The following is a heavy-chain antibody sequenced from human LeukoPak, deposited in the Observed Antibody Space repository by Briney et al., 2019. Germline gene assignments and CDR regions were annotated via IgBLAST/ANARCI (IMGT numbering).Heavy chain of an antibody. D-gene: IGHD2-8*01. CDR2: IYPGDPDT. Sequence: GESLKISCKGSGYSFTSYWIGWVRQMPGKGLEWMGIIYPGDPDTRYSPSFQGQVTISADKSISTAYLQWSSLKASDTAMYYCARHNQDIVLMVYAMGWYFDLWGRGTLVTVSS. CDR3: ARHNQDIVLMVYAMGWYFDL. CDR1: GYSFTSYW. V-gene: IGHV5-51*01. J-gene: IGHJ2*01.